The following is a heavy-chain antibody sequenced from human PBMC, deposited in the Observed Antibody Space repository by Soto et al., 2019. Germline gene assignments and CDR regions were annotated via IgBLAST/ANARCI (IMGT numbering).Heavy chain of an antibody. D-gene: IGHD2-21*02. V-gene: IGHV1-2*04. J-gene: IGHJ4*02. CDR3: ARGAYCGGDCYALDY. Sequence: ASVKVSCKASGYTFTGYYMHWVRQAPGQGLEWMGWINPNSGGTNYAQKFQGWVTMTRDTSISTAYMELSRLRSDDTAVYYCARGAYCGGDCYALDYWGQGTRVTVSS. CDR2: INPNSGGT. CDR1: GYTFTGYY.